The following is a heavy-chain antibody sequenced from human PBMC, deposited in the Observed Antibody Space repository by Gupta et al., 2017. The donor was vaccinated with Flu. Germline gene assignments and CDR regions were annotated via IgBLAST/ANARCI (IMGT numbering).Heavy chain of an antibody. D-gene: IGHD1-20*01. V-gene: IGHV3-13*01. CDR1: GFTFSSYD. Sequence: EVQLVESGGGLVQHGGSLRLSCAASGFTFSSYDMHWVRPVTGQGLEWVSAIGGAGDTFQPESVTGRFTISRDNAKNSFYLQMNSLRAGDTAVYYCARGAITRHSYGGLLGYFGLDVWGQGTTVTVSS. CDR2: IGGAGDT. CDR3: ARGAITRHSYGGLLGYFGLDV. J-gene: IGHJ6*02.